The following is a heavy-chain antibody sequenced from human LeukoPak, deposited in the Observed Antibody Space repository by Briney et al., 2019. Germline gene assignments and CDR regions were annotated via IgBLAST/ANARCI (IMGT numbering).Heavy chain of an antibody. D-gene: IGHD3-16*01. Sequence: ASVKVSCKASGYTFTGYYIHWVRQAPGQGLEWMGWINPNSGGINYAQKFQGRVTMTRDTSISTAYMELSRLRSDDTAVYYCARDISPTLRLGGDYYYYSMDVWGQGTTVTVSS. CDR2: INPNSGGI. CDR3: ARDISPTLRLGGDYYYYSMDV. J-gene: IGHJ6*02. CDR1: GYTFTGYY. V-gene: IGHV1-2*02.